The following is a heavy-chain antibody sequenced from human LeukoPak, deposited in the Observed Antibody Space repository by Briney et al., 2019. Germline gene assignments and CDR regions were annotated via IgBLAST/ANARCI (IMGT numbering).Heavy chain of an antibody. CDR3: ARFEYSSPYYYYMDV. CDR2: IYPGDSAT. J-gene: IGHJ6*03. CDR1: GYSFTSYW. Sequence: GESLKISCRVSGYSFTSYWIGWVRQMPGKGLEWMGIIYPGDSATRYSPSFQGQVTISADKSISTAYLQWSSLKASDTAMYYCARFEYSSPYYYYMDVWGKGTTVTVSS. V-gene: IGHV5-51*01. D-gene: IGHD6-6*01.